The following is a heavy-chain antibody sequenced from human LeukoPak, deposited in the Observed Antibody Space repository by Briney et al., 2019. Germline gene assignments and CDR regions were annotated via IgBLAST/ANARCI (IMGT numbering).Heavy chain of an antibody. J-gene: IGHJ4*02. V-gene: IGHV4-59*01. CDR2: IYYSGST. D-gene: IGHD5-18*01. Sequence: SETLSLTCTVSGGSISSFYWSWIRQPPGKGLEWIGYIYYSGSTNYNPSLKSRVSISVDTSKNQFSLRLSSVTAADTAVYYCARRPPDMVGFDYWGQGTLVTVSS. CDR1: GGSISSFY. CDR3: ARRPPDMVGFDY.